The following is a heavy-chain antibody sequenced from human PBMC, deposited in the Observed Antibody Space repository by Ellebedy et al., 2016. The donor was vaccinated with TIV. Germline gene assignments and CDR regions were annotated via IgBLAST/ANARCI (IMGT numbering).Heavy chain of an antibody. CDR2: ISSNGGST. CDR3: VKEEVIRFGGVIQ. D-gene: IGHD3-16*02. V-gene: IGHV3-64D*06. Sequence: GGSLRLSCSASGFTFSSYAMHWVRQAPGKGLEYVSAISSNGGSTYYADSVKGSFTIARDNSKNTLYLQMSSLRAEDTAVYYCVKEEVIRFGGVIQWGQGTLVTVSS. CDR1: GFTFSSYA. J-gene: IGHJ4*02.